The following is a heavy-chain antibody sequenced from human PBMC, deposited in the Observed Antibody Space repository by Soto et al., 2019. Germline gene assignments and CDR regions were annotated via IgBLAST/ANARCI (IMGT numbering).Heavy chain of an antibody. D-gene: IGHD4-17*01. CDR1: GGSISSGGYY. J-gene: IGHJ4*02. CDR3: ARSAQSTVPTFDY. V-gene: IGHV4-31*03. Sequence: QVQLQESGPGLVKPSQTLSLTCTVSGGSISSGGYYWSWIRQHPGKGLEWIGYIYYSGSTYYNPSLKRRVTISVDTSKNQFSLKLSSVTAADTAVYSCARSAQSTVPTFDYWGQGTLVTVSS. CDR2: IYYSGST.